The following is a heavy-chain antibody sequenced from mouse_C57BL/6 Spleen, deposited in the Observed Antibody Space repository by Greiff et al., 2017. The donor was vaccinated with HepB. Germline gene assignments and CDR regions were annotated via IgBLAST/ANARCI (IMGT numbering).Heavy chain of an antibody. J-gene: IGHJ2*01. V-gene: IGHV1-22*01. CDR1: GYTFTDYN. Sequence: EVQLQQSGPELVKPGASVKMSCKASGYTFTDYNMHWVKQSHGKSLEWIGYINPNNGGTSYNQKFKGKATLTVNKSSSTAYMELRSLTSEDSAVYYCAREWLYYGSSYFDYWGQGNTLTVSS. D-gene: IGHD1-1*01. CDR3: AREWLYYGSSYFDY. CDR2: INPNNGGT.